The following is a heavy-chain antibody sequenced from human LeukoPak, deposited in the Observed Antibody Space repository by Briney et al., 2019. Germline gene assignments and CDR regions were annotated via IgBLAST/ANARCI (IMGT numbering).Heavy chain of an antibody. CDR2: ISWNSGSI. CDR1: GFTFDDYA. CDR3: AKDMVRGVPPSYYFDY. J-gene: IGHJ4*02. V-gene: IGHV3-9*01. Sequence: GGSQRLSCAASGFTFDDYAMHWVRHAPGKGLEWVSGISWNSGSIGYADSVKGRFTISRDNAKNSLYLQMNSLRAEDTALYYCAKDMVRGVPPSYYFDYWVEGTVVTVSS. D-gene: IGHD3-10*01.